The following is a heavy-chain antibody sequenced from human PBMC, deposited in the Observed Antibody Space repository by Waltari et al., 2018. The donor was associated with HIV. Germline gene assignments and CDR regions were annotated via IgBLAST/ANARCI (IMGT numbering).Heavy chain of an antibody. CDR3: ARRALWLRPVYYFDY. CDR1: GEPFDGYY. D-gene: IGHD5-12*01. J-gene: IGHJ4*02. Sequence: QVQLQQWGAGLLKPSETLSLTCAVYGEPFDGYYWSWIRQPPGKRLEWMGEINHHRNTNYTPSLKSRLTMSVDASKNQFSLNLNSVTAADTGVYYCARRALWLRPVYYFDYWGQGALVTVSS. V-gene: IGHV4-34*01. CDR2: INHHRNT.